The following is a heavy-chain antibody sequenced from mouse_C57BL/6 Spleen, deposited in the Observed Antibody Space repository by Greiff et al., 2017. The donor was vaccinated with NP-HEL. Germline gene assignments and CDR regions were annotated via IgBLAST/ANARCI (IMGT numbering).Heavy chain of an antibody. CDR1: GYTFTDYY. J-gene: IGHJ2*01. V-gene: IGHV1-26*01. CDR2: INPNNGGT. Sequence: VQLQQSGPELVKPGASVKISCKASGYTFTDYYMNWVKQSHGKSLEWIGDINPNNGGTSYNQKFKGKATLTVDKSSSTAYMELRSLTSEDSAVYYCAAGPYFDYWGQGTTLTVSS. CDR3: AAGPYFDY. D-gene: IGHD3-3*01.